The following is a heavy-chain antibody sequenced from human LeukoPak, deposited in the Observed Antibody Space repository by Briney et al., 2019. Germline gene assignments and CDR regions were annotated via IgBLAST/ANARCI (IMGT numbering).Heavy chain of an antibody. J-gene: IGHJ6*02. CDR1: GFTFSSYS. D-gene: IGHD3-10*01. CDR2: ISSSSSYI. Sequence: GGSLRLPCAASGFTFSSYSINWVRQAPGKGLEWVSSISSSSSYIYYADSVKGRFTISRDNAKNSLYLQMNSLRAEDTALYYCAREYYYGSGDYAYYYYGMDVWGQGTTVTVSS. CDR3: AREYYYGSGDYAYYYYGMDV. V-gene: IGHV3-21*01.